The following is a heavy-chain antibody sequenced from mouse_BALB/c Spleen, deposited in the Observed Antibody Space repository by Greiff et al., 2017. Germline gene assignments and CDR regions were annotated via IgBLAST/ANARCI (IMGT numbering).Heavy chain of an antibody. CDR2: ISSGSSTI. CDR1: GFTFSSFG. CDR3: ARSDWY. V-gene: IGHV5-17*02. D-gene: IGHD2-13*01. Sequence: EVQGVESGGGLVQPGGSRKLSCAASGFTFSSFGMHWVRQAPEKGLEWVAYISSGSSTIYYADTVKGRFTISRNNPKNTLFLQMTSLSAEDTARYYCARSDWYWGQGTLVTVSA. J-gene: IGHJ3*01.